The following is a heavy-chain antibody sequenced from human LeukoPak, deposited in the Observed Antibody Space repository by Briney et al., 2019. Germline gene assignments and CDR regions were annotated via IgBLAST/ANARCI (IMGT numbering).Heavy chain of an antibody. D-gene: IGHD4-11*01. CDR3: ARDDYRAYYYYGMDV. J-gene: IGHJ6*02. V-gene: IGHV1-18*01. CDR2: ISAYNGNT. CDR1: GYTFTSYG. Sequence: ASVKVSCKASGYTFTSYGIRWVRQAPGQGVEGMGWISAYNGNTNYAQKLQGRVTMTTDTSTSTAYMELRSLRSDDTAVYYCARDDYRAYYYYGMDVWGQGTTVTVSS.